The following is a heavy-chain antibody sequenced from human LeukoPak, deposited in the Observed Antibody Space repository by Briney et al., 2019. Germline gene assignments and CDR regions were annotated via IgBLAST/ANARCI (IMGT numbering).Heavy chain of an antibody. J-gene: IGHJ3*01. D-gene: IGHD3-16*01. CDR1: GFTVSRNY. CDR2: VSAGGATT. V-gene: IGHV3-23*01. CDR3: AKGKVNHDGAFDF. Sequence: GGSLRLSCAASGFTVSRNYMSWVRQAPGKGLEWVSSVSAGGATTYYADSVKGRFTMSRDNSKKTLSLQMHSLRAEDTAVYYCAKGKVNHDGAFDFWGQGTMVTVSS.